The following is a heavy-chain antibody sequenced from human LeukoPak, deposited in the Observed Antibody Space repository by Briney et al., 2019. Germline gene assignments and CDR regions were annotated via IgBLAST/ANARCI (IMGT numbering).Heavy chain of an antibody. D-gene: IGHD4-11*01. CDR2: ISDGGKGT. Sequence: PGGSLRLSCAASGFTFRNYVMSWVRQAPGKELEWVSSISDGGKGTYYTDSVKGRFTVSRDDSKNTLYLQMNSLRAEDTAVYYCASHLTATIGHWFDPWGQGTLVTVSS. CDR3: ASHLTATIGHWFDP. CDR1: GFTFRNYV. V-gene: IGHV3-23*01. J-gene: IGHJ5*02.